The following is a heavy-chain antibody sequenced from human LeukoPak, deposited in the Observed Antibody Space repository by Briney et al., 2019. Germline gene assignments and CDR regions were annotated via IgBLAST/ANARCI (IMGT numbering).Heavy chain of an antibody. V-gene: IGHV3-23*01. CDR3: AKDPGFWSGYAPRDAFDI. CDR1: GFTFSSYA. Sequence: TGGSLRLSCAASGFTFSSYAMSWVRQAPGKGLEWVSAISGSGGSTYYADSVKGRFTISRDNSKNTLYLQMNSLRAEDTAVYYCAKDPGFWSGYAPRDAFDIWGQGTMVTVSS. CDR2: ISGSGGST. D-gene: IGHD3-3*01. J-gene: IGHJ3*02.